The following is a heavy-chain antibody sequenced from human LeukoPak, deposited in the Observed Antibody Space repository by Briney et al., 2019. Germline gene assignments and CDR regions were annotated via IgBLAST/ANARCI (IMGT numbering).Heavy chain of an antibody. J-gene: IGHJ5*02. V-gene: IGHV4-59*01. D-gene: IGHD3-22*01. CDR3: VRDYDDRSGYYVGWFDP. CDR1: GGSISNCY. CDR2: IYYSGDT. Sequence: SETLSLTCTVSGGSISNCYWSWIRQPPGKGLEWIGYIYYSGDTNYNPSLKSRVTISVDTSKNQFSLKLSSVTAADTAVYYCVRDYDDRSGYYVGWFDPWGQGTLVTVSS.